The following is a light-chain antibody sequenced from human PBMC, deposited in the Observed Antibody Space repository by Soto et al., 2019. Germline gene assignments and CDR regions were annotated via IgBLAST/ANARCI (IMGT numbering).Light chain of an antibody. V-gene: IGLV2-14*01. CDR3: SSYTSSSSLV. Sequence: QSVLTQPASVSGSPGQSITISCTGTSSDVGGYNYVSWYQQHPGKAPKLMIYEVSNRPSGVSNRFSGSKSGNRASLTISGLQAEDEADYYCSSYTSSSSLVFGTGTQLTVL. J-gene: IGLJ7*01. CDR2: EVS. CDR1: SSDVGGYNY.